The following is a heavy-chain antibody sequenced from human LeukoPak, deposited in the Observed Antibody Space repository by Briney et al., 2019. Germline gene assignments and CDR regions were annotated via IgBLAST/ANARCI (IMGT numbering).Heavy chain of an antibody. CDR3: ARHAIYSGGYSYWFDA. Sequence: PSETLSLTCTVSGGSISSSYCSCIRQPPGKGLEWIAYIYNSEYTNYSPSLKSRASISVDTSKNLCSLRLSSVTAADTAVYYCARHAIYSGGYSYWFDAGGLGTLVTVSS. D-gene: IGHD1-26*01. CDR1: GGSISSSY. V-gene: IGHV4-59*08. CDR2: IYNSEYT. J-gene: IGHJ5*02.